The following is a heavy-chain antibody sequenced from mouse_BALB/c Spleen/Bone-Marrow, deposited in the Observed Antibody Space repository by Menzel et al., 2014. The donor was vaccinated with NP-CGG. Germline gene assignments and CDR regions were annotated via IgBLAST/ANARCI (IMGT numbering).Heavy chain of an antibody. Sequence: EVELMESGGGLVQPGGSRKLSCAASGFTFSSFGMHWVRQAPEKGLEWVAYISSGSSTIYYADTVKGRFTISRDNPKNTLFLQMTSLRSEDTAMYYCARSSYGYDRQAYFFGYWGQGTTLTVSS. CDR3: ARSSYGYDRQAYFFGY. D-gene: IGHD2-2*01. CDR2: ISSGSSTI. V-gene: IGHV5-17*02. J-gene: IGHJ2*01. CDR1: GFTFSSFG.